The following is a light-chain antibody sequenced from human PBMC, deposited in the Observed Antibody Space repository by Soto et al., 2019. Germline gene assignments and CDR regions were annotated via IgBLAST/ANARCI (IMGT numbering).Light chain of an antibody. CDR3: MQALHTPLA. V-gene: IGKV2-28*01. J-gene: IGKJ4*01. Sequence: DILMTQSPLSLPVTPGEPASISCRSSQSLLHSNGYNYLDWYLQKPGQSPQPLIYLGSNRASGVPDRCIGSGSGTDFTLKISRVEAEDVGIYYCMQALHTPLAFGGGTKVEIK. CDR1: QSLLHSNGYNY. CDR2: LGS.